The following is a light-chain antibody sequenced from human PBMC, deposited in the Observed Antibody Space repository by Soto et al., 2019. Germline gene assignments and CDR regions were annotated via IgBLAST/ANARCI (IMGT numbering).Light chain of an antibody. J-gene: IGKJ5*01. Sequence: EIVLTQSPATLSLSPGERATLSCRASQSVSSHLAWYQQKPGQAPRLLIYDASNRATDIPARFSGSGSGTDFTLTISSLEPEDFAVYYCQQRSNWPLTFGQGTRLEIK. CDR2: DAS. CDR1: QSVSSH. V-gene: IGKV3-11*01. CDR3: QQRSNWPLT.